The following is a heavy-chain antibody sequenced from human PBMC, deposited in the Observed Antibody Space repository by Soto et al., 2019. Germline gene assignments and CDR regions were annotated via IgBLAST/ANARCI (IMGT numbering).Heavy chain of an antibody. D-gene: IGHD2-2*01. J-gene: IGHJ4*02. V-gene: IGHV1-8*01. CDR2: MNPNSGNT. Sequence: ASVQVSFQASGCTFPSYDINWVRQATGQGLEWMGWMNPNSGNTGYARKFQGRVTMTRNTSISTAYMELSSLRSEDTAVYYCARGSGYCSSTSCYSRKGFDYWGQGTLVTVSS. CDR3: ARGSGYCSSTSCYSRKGFDY. CDR1: GCTFPSYD.